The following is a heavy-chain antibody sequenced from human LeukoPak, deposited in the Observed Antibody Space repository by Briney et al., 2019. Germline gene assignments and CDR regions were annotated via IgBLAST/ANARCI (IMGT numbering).Heavy chain of an antibody. CDR2: INHSGST. J-gene: IGHJ4*02. CDR3: ARGYSGSYGSGYYFDY. Sequence: PSETLSLTCAVYGGSFSGYYWSWIRQPPGKGLEWTGEINHSGSTNYNPSLKSRVTISVDTSKNQFSLKLSSVTAADTAVYYCARGYSGSYGSGYYFDYWGQGTLVTVSS. D-gene: IGHD1-26*01. V-gene: IGHV4-34*01. CDR1: GGSFSGYY.